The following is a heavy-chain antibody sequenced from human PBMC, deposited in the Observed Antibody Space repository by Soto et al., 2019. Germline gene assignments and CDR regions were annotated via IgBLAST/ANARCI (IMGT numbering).Heavy chain of an antibody. D-gene: IGHD1-26*01. V-gene: IGHV3-53*01. J-gene: IGHJ6*02. Sequence: PGGSLRLSCAASGFTVSSNYMSWVRQAPGKGLEWVSVIYSGGSTYYADSVKGRFTISRDNSKNTLYLQMNSLRAEDTAVYYCATNRVPPSIVGANTTEFIYYYYYGMDVWGQGITVTVAS. CDR1: GFTVSSNY. CDR3: ATNRVPPSIVGANTTEFIYYYYYGMDV. CDR2: IYSGGST.